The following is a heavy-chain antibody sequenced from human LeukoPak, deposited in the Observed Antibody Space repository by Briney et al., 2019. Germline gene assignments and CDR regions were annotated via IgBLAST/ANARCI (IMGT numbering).Heavy chain of an antibody. V-gene: IGHV1-69*13. CDR3: ARDTCSSTSCYPNYYYGMDV. D-gene: IGHD2-2*01. J-gene: IGHJ6*02. CDR2: IIPIFGTA. Sequence: ASVKVSCKASGGTFSSYAISWVRQAPGQGLEWMGGIIPIFGTANYAQKFQGRVTITADESTSTAYMELSSLRSEDTAVYYCARDTCSSTSCYPNYYYGMDVWGQGTTVTVSS. CDR1: GGTFSSYA.